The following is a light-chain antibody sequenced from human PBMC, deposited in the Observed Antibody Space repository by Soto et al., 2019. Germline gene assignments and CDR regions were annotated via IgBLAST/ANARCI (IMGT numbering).Light chain of an antibody. V-gene: IGKV3-11*01. CDR1: QSVGSY. Sequence: EIVLTQSPATLSLSPGERATLSCRASQSVGSYLAWYQQKPGQGPRLLIFDASNRATGIPARFRGSGSGTDFTLTISSLEPEDFAVYYCQQRGNWPLTFGGGTKVDIK. CDR2: DAS. CDR3: QQRGNWPLT. J-gene: IGKJ4*01.